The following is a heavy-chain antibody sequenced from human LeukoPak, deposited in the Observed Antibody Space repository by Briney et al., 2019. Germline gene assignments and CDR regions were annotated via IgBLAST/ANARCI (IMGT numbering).Heavy chain of an antibody. CDR3: AREYYDILAGYYGWFDP. Sequence: SETLSLTCTVSGGSISSYYWSWIRQPPGEGLEWIGYIYYSGSTNYNPSLKSRVTISVDTSKNQFSLKLSSVTAADTAVYYCAREYYDILAGYYGWFDPWGQGTLVTVSS. CDR2: IYYSGST. D-gene: IGHD3-9*01. J-gene: IGHJ5*02. V-gene: IGHV4-59*01. CDR1: GGSISSYY.